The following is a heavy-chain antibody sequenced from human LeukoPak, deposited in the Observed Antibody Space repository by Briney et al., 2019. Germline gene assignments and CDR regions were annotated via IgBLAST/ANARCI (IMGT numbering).Heavy chain of an antibody. Sequence: PGGSLRLSCAASGFTFSNAWMNWVRQAPGQGLERVGLIRSNTDGGTTDYAAPVKDRFTISRDDSENTLYLQMNSLKTEDTAVYDCRSGSGQGAFDYWGQGTLVTVSS. D-gene: IGHD2-15*01. CDR2: IRSNTDGGTT. J-gene: IGHJ4*02. CDR1: GFTFSNAW. V-gene: IGHV3-15*01. CDR3: RSGSGQGAFDY.